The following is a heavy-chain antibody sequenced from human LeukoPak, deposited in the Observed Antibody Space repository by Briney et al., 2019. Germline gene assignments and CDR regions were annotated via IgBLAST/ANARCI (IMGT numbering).Heavy chain of an antibody. J-gene: IGHJ4*02. CDR3: ARSYSSSWYDY. Sequence: GASVKVSCKASGYTFTSYAMHWVRQAPGQRLEWMGWINAGNGNTKYSQKFQGRVTITRDTSASTAYMELSSLRSEDTAVYYCARSYSSSWYDYWGQGTLVSVSS. V-gene: IGHV1-3*01. CDR1: GYTFTSYA. D-gene: IGHD6-13*01. CDR2: INAGNGNT.